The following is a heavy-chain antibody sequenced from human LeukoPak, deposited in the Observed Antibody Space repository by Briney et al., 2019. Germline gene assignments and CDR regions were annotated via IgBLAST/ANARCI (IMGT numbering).Heavy chain of an antibody. CDR1: GGTFSSYA. V-gene: IGHV1-69*01. J-gene: IGHJ4*02. CDR3: ARDAALGVVPAAMGFDY. CDR2: IIPIFGTA. Sequence: ASVKVSCKASGGTFSSYAISWVRQAPGQGLEWMGGIIPIFGTANYAQKFRGRVTITADESTSTAYMELSSLRSEDTAVYYCARDAALGVVPAAMGFDYWGQGTLVTVSS. D-gene: IGHD2-2*01.